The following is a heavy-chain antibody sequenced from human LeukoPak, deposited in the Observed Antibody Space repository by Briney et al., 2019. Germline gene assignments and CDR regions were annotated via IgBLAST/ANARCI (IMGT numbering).Heavy chain of an antibody. Sequence: GGSLRLSCAASGFTFSSYAMRWVRQAPGRGLEWVSAISGSGGSTYYADSVKGRFTISRDNSKNTLYLQMNSLRAEDKAVYYCAKANSSGWLYYFDYWGQGTLVTVSS. J-gene: IGHJ4*02. CDR3: AKANSSGWLYYFDY. CDR2: ISGSGGST. V-gene: IGHV3-23*01. CDR1: GFTFSSYA. D-gene: IGHD6-19*01.